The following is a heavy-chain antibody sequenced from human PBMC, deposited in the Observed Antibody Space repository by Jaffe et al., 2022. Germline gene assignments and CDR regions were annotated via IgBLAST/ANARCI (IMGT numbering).Heavy chain of an antibody. J-gene: IGHJ4*02. Sequence: QVQLQQWGAGLLKPSETLSLTCAVYGGSFSGYYWSWIRQPPGKGLEWIGEINHSGSTNYNPSLKSRVTISVDTSKNQFSLKLSSVTAADTAVYYCARGRRWGVTMVRGPYIPYFDYWGQGTLVTVSS. V-gene: IGHV4-34*01. CDR2: INHSGST. D-gene: IGHD3-10*01. CDR3: ARGRRWGVTMVRGPYIPYFDY. CDR1: GGSFSGYY.